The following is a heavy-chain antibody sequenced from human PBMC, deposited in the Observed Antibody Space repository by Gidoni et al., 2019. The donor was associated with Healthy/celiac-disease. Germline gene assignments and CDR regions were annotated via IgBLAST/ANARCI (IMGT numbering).Heavy chain of an antibody. D-gene: IGHD4-17*01. CDR3: ARDRGPGGLRYYFDY. CDR1: GYTFTSYC. CDR2: INPRGGST. J-gene: IGHJ4*02. V-gene: IGHV1-46*01. Sequence: QVQLVQSGAEVKKPGASVKVSCQASGYTFTSYCMHWVRKAPGQGLEWMGIINPRGGSTSYAQKFQGRVTMTRDTSTSTVYMELSSLRSEDTAVYYCARDRGPGGLRYYFDYWGQGTLVTVSS.